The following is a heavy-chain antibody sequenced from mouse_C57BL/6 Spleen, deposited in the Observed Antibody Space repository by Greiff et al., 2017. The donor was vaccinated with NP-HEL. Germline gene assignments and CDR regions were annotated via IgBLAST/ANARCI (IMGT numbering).Heavy chain of an antibody. V-gene: IGHV5-9-1*02. CDR2: ISSGGDYI. CDR3: TRDGEDGYHEAMDY. CDR1: GFTFSSYA. D-gene: IGHD2-3*01. Sequence: EVQRVESGEGLVKPGGSLKLSCAASGFTFSSYAMSWVRQTPEKRLEWVAYISSGGDYIYYADTVKGRFTISRDNARNTLYLQMSSLKSEDTAMYYCTRDGEDGYHEAMDYWGQGTSVTVSS. J-gene: IGHJ4*01.